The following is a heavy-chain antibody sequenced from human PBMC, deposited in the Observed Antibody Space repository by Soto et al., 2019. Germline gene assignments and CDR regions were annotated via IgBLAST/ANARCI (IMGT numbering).Heavy chain of an antibody. CDR2: IYHSVST. Sequence: PSDTLSFTVAVSGYSSSSGYYWGWFRQPPGKALEWIGSIYHSVSTYYDPSLKSRVPLSVDTSKNQFSLKPSSVTAADTGVYYCARDLGYYYDSSGYFGLRYYYYGMDVWGQGTTVTVSS. CDR3: ARDLGYYYDSSGYFGLRYYYYGMDV. J-gene: IGHJ6*02. CDR1: GYSSSSGYY. D-gene: IGHD3-22*01. V-gene: IGHV4-38-2*02.